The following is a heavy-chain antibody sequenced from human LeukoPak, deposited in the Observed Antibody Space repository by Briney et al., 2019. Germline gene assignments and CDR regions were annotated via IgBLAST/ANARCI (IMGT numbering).Heavy chain of an antibody. CDR1: GYTFTSYY. CDR2: INPSGGST. V-gene: IGHV1-46*03. J-gene: IGHJ5*02. Sequence: ASVKVSCKASGYTFTSYYMHWVRQAPGQGLEWMGIINPSGGSTSYAQKFQGRVTMTRDTSTSTVYMELSSLRSEDTAVYHCARDLPALDWFDPWGQGTLVTVSS. CDR3: ARDLPALDWFDP.